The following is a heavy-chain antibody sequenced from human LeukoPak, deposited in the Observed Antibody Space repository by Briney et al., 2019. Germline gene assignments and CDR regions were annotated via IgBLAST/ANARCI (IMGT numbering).Heavy chain of an antibody. CDR1: GGSISSGDYY. CDR3: AREKDVDYYGSVSYYNWFDP. CDR2: IYYSGST. J-gene: IGHJ5*02. D-gene: IGHD3-10*01. Sequence: PSQTLSLTCTVSGGSISSGDYYWSWIRQPPGKGLEWIGYIYYSGSTYYNPSLKSRVTISVDTSKNQFSLKLSSVTAADTAVYYCAREKDVDYYGSVSYYNWFDPWGQGTLVTVSS. V-gene: IGHV4-30-4*08.